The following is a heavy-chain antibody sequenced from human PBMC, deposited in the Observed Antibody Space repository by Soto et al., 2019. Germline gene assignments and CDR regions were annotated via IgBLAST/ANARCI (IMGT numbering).Heavy chain of an antibody. Sequence: GGSLRLSCAASGFTFSNAWMSWVRQAPGKGLEWVGRIKSKTDGGTTDYAAPVKGRFTISRDDSKNTLYLQMNSLKTEDTAVYYCTTVKWHGSGSYYYYYMDVWGKGTTVTVSS. J-gene: IGHJ6*03. CDR2: IKSKTDGGTT. CDR3: TTVKWHGSGSYYYYYMDV. V-gene: IGHV3-15*01. D-gene: IGHD3-10*01. CDR1: GFTFSNAW.